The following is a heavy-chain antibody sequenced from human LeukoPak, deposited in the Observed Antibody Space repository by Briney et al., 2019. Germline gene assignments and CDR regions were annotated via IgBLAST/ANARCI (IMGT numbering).Heavy chain of an antibody. CDR3: ARDPFKSSFES. D-gene: IGHD6-13*01. J-gene: IGHJ4*02. CDR2: LHSSGTT. CDR1: GDPMNTYH. V-gene: IGHV4-4*07. Sequence: SETLSLTCTVSGDPMNTYHWAWIRQRAGKGLEWIGRLHSSGTTNFNPSLRSRVSISVDRSKKQFSLKMTSATAADTALYFCARDPFKSSFESWGQGILVTVSS.